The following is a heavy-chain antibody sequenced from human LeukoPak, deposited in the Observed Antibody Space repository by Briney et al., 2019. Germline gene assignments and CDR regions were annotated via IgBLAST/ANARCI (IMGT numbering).Heavy chain of an antibody. CDR3: ARTPPGRFLEWLLDY. V-gene: IGHV4-59*01. D-gene: IGHD3-3*01. CDR1: GGSISSYY. Sequence: SETLSLTCTVSGGSISSYYWSWIRQPPGKGLEWNGYIYYSGSTNYNPSLKSRVTISVDTSKNQFSLKLSSVTAADTAVYYCARTPPGRFLEWLLDYWGQGTLVTVSS. J-gene: IGHJ4*02. CDR2: IYYSGST.